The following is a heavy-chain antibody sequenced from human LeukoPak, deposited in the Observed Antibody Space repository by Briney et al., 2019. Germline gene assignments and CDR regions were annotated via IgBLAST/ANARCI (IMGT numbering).Heavy chain of an antibody. CDR2: IKSKTDGGTT. Sequence: GGPLRFSCAASGFTFSNAWMSWVGQAPGKGREWVGRIKSKTDGGTTDYAAPVKGRFTISRDDSKNTLYLQMNSLKTEDTAVYYCTRQQLVFDYWGQGTLVTVSS. CDR3: TRQQLVFDY. D-gene: IGHD6-13*01. V-gene: IGHV3-15*05. J-gene: IGHJ4*02. CDR1: GFTFSNAW.